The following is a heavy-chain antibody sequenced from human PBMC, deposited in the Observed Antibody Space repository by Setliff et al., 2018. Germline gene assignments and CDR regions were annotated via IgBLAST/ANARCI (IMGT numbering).Heavy chain of an antibody. J-gene: IGHJ4*02. CDR2: VYYSGIA. CDR3: ARGGTFRYFDY. Sequence: ASETLSLTCTVSGGSISTYYWSWIRQPPGKGLEWIGYVYYSGIANYSPSLKSRLTISVDTSKNQFSLKLRSVIAADTAVYYCARGGTFRYFDYWGQGTPVTVSS. D-gene: IGHD5-12*01. V-gene: IGHV4-59*01. CDR1: GGSISTYY.